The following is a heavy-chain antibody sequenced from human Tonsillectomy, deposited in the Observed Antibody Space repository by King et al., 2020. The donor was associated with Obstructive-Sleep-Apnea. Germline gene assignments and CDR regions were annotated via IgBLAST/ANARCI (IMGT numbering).Heavy chain of an antibody. J-gene: IGHJ4*02. CDR1: GFPFSSYS. Sequence: DVQLVESGGGLVKPGGSLRLSCAASGFPFSSYSINLVRQASGQGLEWVSSISSSSTYLNYADSVKGRFTISKDNAKNSPYLQINSLSAEETAVYYSEGVYIAAAGQTLDYWGQGTLVTVSS. D-gene: IGHD6-13*01. CDR2: ISSSSTYL. CDR3: EGVYIAAAGQTLDY. V-gene: IGHV3-21*01.